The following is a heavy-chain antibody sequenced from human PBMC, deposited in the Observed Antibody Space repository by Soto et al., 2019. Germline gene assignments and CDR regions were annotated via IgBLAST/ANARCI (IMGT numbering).Heavy chain of an antibody. V-gene: IGHV3-74*01. D-gene: IGHD2-2*01. CDR1: GFTFSGDW. J-gene: IGHJ4*02. CDR2: ISMDGSST. Sequence: GGSLRLSCAASGFTFSGDWMHWVRQAAGKGLVWVSRISMDGSSTNYADSVKGRFTISRDNAKNTLYLQMNSLRVDDTAVYYCARGPRGLYHHDYWGQGALVTVSS. CDR3: ARGPRGLYHHDY.